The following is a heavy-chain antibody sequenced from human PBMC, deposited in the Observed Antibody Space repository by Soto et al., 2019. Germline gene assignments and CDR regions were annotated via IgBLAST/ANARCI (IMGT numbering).Heavy chain of an antibody. J-gene: IGHJ4*02. Sequence: PSETLSLTCTVSGGSVTSGSYYWSWIRQPPGKGLEWIGYIYCSGSTIYNPSPKSRLTISVDTYKNQFSLRLTSATAADTAVYYWERLDLQKFFDYCGQGSLVTVTS. V-gene: IGHV4-61*01. CDR2: IYCSGST. CDR1: GGSVTSGSYY. CDR3: ERLDLQKFFDY. D-gene: IGHD4-4*01.